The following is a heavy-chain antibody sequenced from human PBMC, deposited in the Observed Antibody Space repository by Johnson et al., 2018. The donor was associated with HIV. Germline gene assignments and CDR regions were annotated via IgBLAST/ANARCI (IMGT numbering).Heavy chain of an antibody. CDR1: GFTFDDYA. CDR3: ARDSGIAVASGAFDI. CDR2: ISWDGGST. Sequence: QLVESGGVAVQPGGSLRLSCTASGFTFDDYALHWGRQAPGKGLEWVSLISWDGGSTYYADSVKGRFTISRDNSKNSLYLQMHSLRTEDTALYYCARDSGIAVASGAFDIWGQGTMVTVSS. V-gene: IGHV3-43D*03. J-gene: IGHJ3*02. D-gene: IGHD6-19*01.